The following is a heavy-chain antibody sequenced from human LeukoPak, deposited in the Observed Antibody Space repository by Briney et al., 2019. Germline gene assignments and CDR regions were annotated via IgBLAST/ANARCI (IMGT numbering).Heavy chain of an antibody. CDR1: GFTFSSYG. J-gene: IGHJ4*02. D-gene: IGHD1-26*01. Sequence: GGSLRLSCAASGFTFSSYGMHWVRQAPGKGLEWVAVISYDGSNKHYADSLKGRFTISRDNSKNTLYLQMSSLRTEDTAVYYCAALSGSYYVDTDYWGQGTLVTVSS. CDR3: AALSGSYYVDTDY. CDR2: ISYDGSNK. V-gene: IGHV3-30*03.